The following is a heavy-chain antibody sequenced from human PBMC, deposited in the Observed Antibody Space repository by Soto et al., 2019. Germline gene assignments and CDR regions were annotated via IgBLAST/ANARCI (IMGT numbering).Heavy chain of an antibody. CDR3: ARIVDTAMVTGGYYGMDV. CDR1: GGTFSSYA. D-gene: IGHD5-18*01. CDR2: IIPIFGTA. J-gene: IGHJ6*01. V-gene: IGHV1-69*01. Sequence: QVQLVQSGAEVKKPGSSVKVSCKASGGTFSSYAISWVRQAPGQGLEWMGGIIPIFGTANYAQKFQGRVTITADESTSTDYMELSSLRSADTAVYYCARIVDTAMVTGGYYGMDVWGQGTTVTVSS.